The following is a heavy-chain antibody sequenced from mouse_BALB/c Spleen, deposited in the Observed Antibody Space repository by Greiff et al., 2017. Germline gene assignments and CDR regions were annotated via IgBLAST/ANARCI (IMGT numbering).Heavy chain of an antibody. V-gene: IGHV5-17*02. J-gene: IGHJ4*01. CDR1: GFTFSSFG. Sequence: EVMLVESGGGLVQPGGSRKLSCAASGFTFSSFGMHWVRQAPEKGLEWVAYISSGSSTIYYADTVKGRFTISRDNPKNTLFLQMTSLRSEDTAMYYCARSPSLLWYAMDYWGQGTSVTVSS. D-gene: IGHD6-1*01. CDR2: ISSGSSTI. CDR3: ARSPSLLWYAMDY.